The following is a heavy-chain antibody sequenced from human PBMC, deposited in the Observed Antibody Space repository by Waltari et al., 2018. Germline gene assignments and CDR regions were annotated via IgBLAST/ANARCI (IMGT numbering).Heavy chain of an antibody. Sequence: EVQLVESGGGLVQPGGALRPSCAAAGFTFRSFSMNWVRQAPGKGLEWVANIKQDGSEKYYVDSVKGRFTISRDNAKNSLYLQMNSLRGEDTAVYYCAREGTYDFDYWGQGTLVTVSS. CDR2: IKQDGSEK. CDR3: AREGTYDFDY. CDR1: GFTFRSFS. D-gene: IGHD3-16*01. J-gene: IGHJ4*02. V-gene: IGHV3-7*01.